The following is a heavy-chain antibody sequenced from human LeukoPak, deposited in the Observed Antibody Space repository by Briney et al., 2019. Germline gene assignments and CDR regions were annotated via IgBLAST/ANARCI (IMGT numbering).Heavy chain of an antibody. V-gene: IGHV3-23*01. CDR3: AKTSIVVVNVFDY. CDR2: FSGSGGST. CDR1: GLTFSGYG. D-gene: IGHD3-22*01. J-gene: IGHJ4*02. Sequence: GGALRHTCAASGLTFSGYGLSWARRAPGKGLEWVSPFSGSGGSTYYADAVKGRFTISRDNSKNTLYLQMNSLRAEDTAVYYYAKTSIVVVNVFDYWGQGTLVTVSS.